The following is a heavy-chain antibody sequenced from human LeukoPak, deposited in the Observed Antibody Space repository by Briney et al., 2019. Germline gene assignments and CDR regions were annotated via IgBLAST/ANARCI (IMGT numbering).Heavy chain of an antibody. CDR1: GDPMTSSSYS. CDR3: ARKGFSSYFFPTSQYNSFAP. Sequence: SETLSLTCTVSGDPMTSSSYSWAWIRQPPGKGLEWIGSMFYTGPTYYNPALKSRVTISIDTSKNQFSLKLSSVAAADTAVYYCARKGFSSYFFPTSQYNSFAPCGHGTLVTVSS. V-gene: IGHV4-39*01. CDR2: MFYTGPT. D-gene: IGHD3-22*01. J-gene: IGHJ5*02.